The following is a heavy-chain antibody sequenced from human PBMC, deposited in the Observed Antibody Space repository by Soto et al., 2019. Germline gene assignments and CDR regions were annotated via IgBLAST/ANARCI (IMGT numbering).Heavy chain of an antibody. CDR3: AADPRITMVRGVLTIFYYYYGMDV. CDR2: IVVGSGNT. Sequence: QMQLVQSGPEVKKPGTSVKVSCKASGFTFTSSAVQWVRQARGQRLEWIGWIVVGSGNTNYAQKFQERVTITRDMSTSTAYMELSSLRSEDTAVYYCAADPRITMVRGVLTIFYYYYGMDVWGQGTTVTVSS. D-gene: IGHD3-10*01. J-gene: IGHJ6*02. V-gene: IGHV1-58*01. CDR1: GFTFTSSA.